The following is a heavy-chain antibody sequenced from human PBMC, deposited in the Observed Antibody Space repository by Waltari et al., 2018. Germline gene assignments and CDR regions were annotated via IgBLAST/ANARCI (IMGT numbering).Heavy chain of an antibody. CDR1: GYSFTTYV. J-gene: IGHJ4*01. V-gene: IGHV1-18*01. CDR3: ATSYSWNGLEY. D-gene: IGHD1-26*01. Sequence: QIHLVQSGPETQKPGASVKVSCKTSGYSFTTYVISWVRQAPGQGLEWVGWLGPFSGQTHYAQKFQDRVAMTADTAAATAYMELKSLRSDDTAFYYCATSYSWNGLEYWGHGTLVTVFS. CDR2: LGPFSGQT.